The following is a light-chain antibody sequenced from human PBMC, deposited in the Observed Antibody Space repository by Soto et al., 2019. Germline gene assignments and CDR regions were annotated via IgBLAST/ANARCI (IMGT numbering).Light chain of an antibody. J-gene: IGLJ1*01. V-gene: IGLV2-8*01. Sequence: QSALTQPPSASGSPGQSVTISCTGTGSDVGDYNYVSWYQQHPGKAPKLMIYEVSKRPSGVPDRFSGSKSSNTASLTVSGLQAEDEANYYCSSYTGSSYVFGTGTKVTVL. CDR1: GSDVGDYNY. CDR2: EVS. CDR3: SSYTGSSYV.